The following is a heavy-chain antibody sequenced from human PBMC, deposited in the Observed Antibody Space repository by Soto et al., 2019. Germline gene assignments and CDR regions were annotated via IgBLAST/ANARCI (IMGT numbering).Heavy chain of an antibody. CDR1: GYTFTNYV. V-gene: IGHV1-18*01. J-gene: IGHJ6*02. CDR3: AREGQAPYYYYGLDV. Sequence: VQSGDEVKKPGASVKVSCKASGYTFTNYVFSWVRQAPGHGIWWMGWISGYNGNTKYAEKFQGRVTMTTDTSTSTAHMELRSLRSDDTAVYYCAREGQAPYYYYGLDVWGQGTAVTVSS. CDR2: ISGYNGNT.